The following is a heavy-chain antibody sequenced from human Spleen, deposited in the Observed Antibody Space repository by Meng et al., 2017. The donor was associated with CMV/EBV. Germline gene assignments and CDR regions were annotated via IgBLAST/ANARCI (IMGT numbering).Heavy chain of an antibody. Sequence: ASVKVSCKASGYTFTGYYMHWVRQAPGQELEWMGWINPNSGGTNYAQKFQGRVTMTRDTSISTAYMELSRLRSDDTAVYYCARSPDPTNWFDPWGQGTLVTVSS. CDR1: GYTFTGYY. CDR3: ARSPDPTNWFDP. J-gene: IGHJ5*02. CDR2: INPNSGGT. V-gene: IGHV1-2*02. D-gene: IGHD1-14*01.